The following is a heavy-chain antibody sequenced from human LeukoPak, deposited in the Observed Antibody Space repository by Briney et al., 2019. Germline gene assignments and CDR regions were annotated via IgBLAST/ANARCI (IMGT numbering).Heavy chain of an antibody. D-gene: IGHD1-26*01. Sequence: SETLSLTCAVYVGSFSGYYWSWIRQPPGKGLEWSGEINHSGSTNYNPSLKSRVTISVDTSKNQFSLKLSSVTAADTAVYYCARNRGSYASDYWGQGTLVTVSS. J-gene: IGHJ4*02. V-gene: IGHV4-34*01. CDR3: ARNRGSYASDY. CDR2: INHSGST. CDR1: VGSFSGYY.